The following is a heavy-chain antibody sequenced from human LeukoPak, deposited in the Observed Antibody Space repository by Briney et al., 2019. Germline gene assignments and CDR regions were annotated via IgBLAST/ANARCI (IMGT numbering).Heavy chain of an antibody. CDR1: GGSISSYY. CDR2: IYYSGST. D-gene: IGHD2-15*01. Sequence: PSETLSLTCTVSGGSISSYYWSWIRQPPGKGLEWIGYIYYSGSTNYNPSLKSRVTISVDTSKNQFSLKLSSVTAADTAVYYGARVVCSGGSCYLDYWGQGTLVTVSS. V-gene: IGHV4-59*01. J-gene: IGHJ4*02. CDR3: ARVVCSGGSCYLDY.